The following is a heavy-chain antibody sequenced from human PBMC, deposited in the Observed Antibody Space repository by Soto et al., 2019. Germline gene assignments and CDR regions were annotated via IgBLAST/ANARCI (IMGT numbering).Heavy chain of an antibody. D-gene: IGHD3-16*01. CDR3: AKDRAFGYNPLDY. Sequence: EVELLESGGGLVQPGGSLRLSCAASGLTFSSFAMSWVRQVPGQGLEWVSSIRGSGAGTYYADYVKGRFTGSRDNAKNTLYLQMDSLRAEDTALYYCAKDRAFGYNPLDYWGQGTLVAVSS. CDR1: GLTFSSFA. J-gene: IGHJ4*02. V-gene: IGHV3-23*01. CDR2: IRGSGAGT.